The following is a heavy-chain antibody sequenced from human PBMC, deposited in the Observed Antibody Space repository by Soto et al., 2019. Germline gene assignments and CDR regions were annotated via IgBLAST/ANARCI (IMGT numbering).Heavy chain of an antibody. D-gene: IGHD3-3*01. V-gene: IGHV3-74*01. CDR1: GFTFTDSW. CDR3: GKSRWSGSSLIDY. Sequence: DVQLVESGGGLVQPGGSLRISCVVSGFTFTDSWMYLVRQVPGEGLVWVSFINNDGSRTNYADSVKGRFTISRDNAKNTLYLQMNRLRAEDTAMYYCGKSRWSGSSLIDYWGQGTLVTVSS. CDR2: INNDGSRT. J-gene: IGHJ4*02.